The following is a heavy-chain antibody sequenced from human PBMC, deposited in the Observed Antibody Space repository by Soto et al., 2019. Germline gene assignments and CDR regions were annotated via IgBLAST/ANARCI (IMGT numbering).Heavy chain of an antibody. CDR3: ARGRDQPPVGLYFDS. J-gene: IGHJ4*02. CDR2: IIPMFGTP. CDR1: GGAFNNYI. Sequence: QVQLVQSGAEVKKPGSSVKVSCKASGGAFNNYIFDWVRQAPGQGLEWMGGIIPMFGTPKYAQTFQDRITISADVPTCTAYMQLTSLRFDDTAVYYCARGRDQPPVGLYFDSWGEGTRVTVSS. D-gene: IGHD1-26*01. V-gene: IGHV1-69*01.